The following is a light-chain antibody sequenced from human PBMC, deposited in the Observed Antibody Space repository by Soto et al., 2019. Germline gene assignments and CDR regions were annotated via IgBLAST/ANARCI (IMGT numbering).Light chain of an antibody. V-gene: IGKV3-20*01. CDR1: QSVSSSY. Sequence: ETVLTQSPGTLSLSPGERATLSCLASQSVSSSYLAWYQQKPGQAPRLLIYGASSRATGIPDRFSGSGSGTDFTLTISRLEPEDFAVYYCQQYGGSPRTFGQGTKLEIK. J-gene: IGKJ2*01. CDR3: QQYGGSPRT. CDR2: GAS.